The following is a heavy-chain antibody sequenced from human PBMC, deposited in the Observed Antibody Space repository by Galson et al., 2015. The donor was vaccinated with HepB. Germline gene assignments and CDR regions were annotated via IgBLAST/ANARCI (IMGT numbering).Heavy chain of an antibody. J-gene: IGHJ3*02. Sequence: TLSLTCTVSGVSMTTGENSWIWIRQPPGKGLEWVGYIYYTGATHYNPSLKSRVTISVDRSKNQFSLELTSVIAADTAMYFCASSEGLGELPFDSWGHGSMVTVSS. CDR3: ASSEGLGELPFDS. CDR2: IYYTGAT. V-gene: IGHV4-30-2*01. CDR1: GVSMTTGENS. D-gene: IGHD5-24*01.